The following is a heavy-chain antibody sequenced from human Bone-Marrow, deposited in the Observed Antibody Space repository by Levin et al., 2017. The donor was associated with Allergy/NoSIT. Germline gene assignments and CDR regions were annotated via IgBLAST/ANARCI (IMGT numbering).Heavy chain of an antibody. J-gene: IGHJ4*02. CDR1: GFTFSNYW. V-gene: IGHV3-7*01. CDR2: IKQDGTEK. CDR3: ARIDYGDYACDY. Sequence: PGGSLRLSCTASGFTFSNYWMSWVRQAPGKGLEWLANIKQDGTEKYYVDSVKGRFTISRDNAKDSLYLQINSLRAEDTAVYYCARIDYGDYACDYWGQGILLTVSS. D-gene: IGHD4-17*01.